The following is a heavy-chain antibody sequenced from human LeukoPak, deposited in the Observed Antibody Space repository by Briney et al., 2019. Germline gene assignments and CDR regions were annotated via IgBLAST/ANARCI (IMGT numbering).Heavy chain of an antibody. D-gene: IGHD3-22*01. J-gene: IGHJ4*02. CDR1: GGSISSYY. Sequence: PSETLSLTCTVSGGSISSYYWSWIRQPPGKGLEWIGDIYYSGSIKYNPSLKGRVTMSVDTSKNQFSLKLSSVTAADTAIYYCARENPSGYYNRPIDYWGQGTLVTVSS. CDR3: ARENPSGYYNRPIDY. CDR2: IYYSGSI. V-gene: IGHV4-59*01.